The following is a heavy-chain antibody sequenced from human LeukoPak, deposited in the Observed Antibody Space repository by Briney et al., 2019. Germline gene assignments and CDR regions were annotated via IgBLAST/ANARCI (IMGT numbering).Heavy chain of an antibody. CDR2: ISGSGDTT. D-gene: IGHD6-6*01. Sequence: GGSLRLSCAASGFTFSSYAMTWVRQAPGKGLEWVSSISGSGDTTYYADSVKGPFTISRDNSKNTLYLQMNSLRAEDTAVYYCAKTRGLYSSSPYDWGQGTLVTVSS. CDR1: GFTFSSYA. J-gene: IGHJ4*02. CDR3: AKTRGLYSSSPYD. V-gene: IGHV3-23*01.